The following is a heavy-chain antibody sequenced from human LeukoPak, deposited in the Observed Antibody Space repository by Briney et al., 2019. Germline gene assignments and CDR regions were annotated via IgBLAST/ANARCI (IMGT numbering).Heavy chain of an antibody. D-gene: IGHD6-19*01. CDR2: ILPDGSEK. Sequence: GGSLRLSCAASDFTFSFYWMTWVRQAPGEGLEWVANILPDGSEKYYLDSVKGRFTISRDNPTNSLYLQINSLRAEDTALYYCGRLARNAWYAVDYWGQGTLVTVSS. V-gene: IGHV3-7*01. CDR1: DFTFSFYW. CDR3: GRLARNAWYAVDY. J-gene: IGHJ4*02.